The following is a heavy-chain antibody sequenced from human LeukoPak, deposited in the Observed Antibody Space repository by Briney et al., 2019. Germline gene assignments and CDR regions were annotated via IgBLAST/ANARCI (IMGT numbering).Heavy chain of an antibody. CDR1: GGSLSSYY. CDR2: IYNTGST. V-gene: IGHV4-59*01. J-gene: IGHJ4*02. D-gene: IGHD4-17*01. Sequence: PSETLSLSCTVSGGSLSSYYWSWLRQPPGKGLEWMGYIYNTGSTNYNPSLKSRVTISVDTSKNQLSLKLSSVTAADTAVYYCARDRTVTTPEAWGQGTLVTVSS. CDR3: ARDRTVTTPEA.